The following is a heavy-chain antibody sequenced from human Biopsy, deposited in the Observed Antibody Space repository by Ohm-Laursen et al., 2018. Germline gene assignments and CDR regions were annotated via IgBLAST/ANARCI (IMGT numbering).Heavy chain of an antibody. CDR3: AADINVWNVNY. D-gene: IGHD1-1*01. CDR1: GYTLTELS. Sequence: GGSVKVSCKVSGYTLTELSMHWGRQAPGRGLEWMGGFAPENGKTIYAQKFQGRVTMTEDTSTDTAYMELSSLRSEDTAVHYYAADINVWNVNYWGQGTQVTVSS. V-gene: IGHV1-24*01. CDR2: FAPENGKT. J-gene: IGHJ4*02.